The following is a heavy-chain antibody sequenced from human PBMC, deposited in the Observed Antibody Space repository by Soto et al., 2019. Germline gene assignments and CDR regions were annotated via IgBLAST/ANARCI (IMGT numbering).Heavy chain of an antibody. CDR3: ARLWKQQPNFDY. CDR1: GFTCTTNW. J-gene: IGHJ4*02. D-gene: IGHD5-18*01. CDR2: IKRDGSEE. Sequence: EVQLVKSGGGSFQPGESLRLSCAASGFTCTTNWMTLVRQARGERLECVATIKRDGSEEYYVDSVKGRFSISRDNAKNSLYLQMSSLRTEDTAVYECARLWKQQPNFDYWGQGTLVTVSS. V-gene: IGHV3-7*01.